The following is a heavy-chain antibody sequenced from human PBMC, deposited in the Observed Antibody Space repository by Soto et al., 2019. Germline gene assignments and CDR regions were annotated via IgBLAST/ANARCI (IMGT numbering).Heavy chain of an antibody. CDR2: INPSGGST. J-gene: IGHJ4*02. Sequence: GASVKVSCKASGYTFTSYYMHWVRQAPGQGLEWMGIINPSGGSTSYAQKFQGRVTMTRDTSTSTVYMELSSLRSEDTAVYYCARDIVLVPAATRALTFDYWGQGTLVTVSS. CDR1: GYTFTSYY. CDR3: ARDIVLVPAATRALTFDY. V-gene: IGHV1-46*01. D-gene: IGHD2-2*01.